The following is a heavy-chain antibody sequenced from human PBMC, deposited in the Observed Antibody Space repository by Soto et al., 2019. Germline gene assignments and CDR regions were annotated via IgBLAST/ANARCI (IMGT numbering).Heavy chain of an antibody. CDR2: INPNSGGT. Sequence: ASVKVSCKASGYTFTGYYMHWVRQAPGQGLEWMGWINPNSGGTNYAQKFQGRVTMTRDTSISTAYMELSRLRSDDTAVYYCARMGRGYSYGSGYYYYGMDVWGQGTTVTVSS. V-gene: IGHV1-2*02. CDR3: ARMGRGYSYGSGYYYYGMDV. J-gene: IGHJ6*02. CDR1: GYTFTGYY. D-gene: IGHD5-18*01.